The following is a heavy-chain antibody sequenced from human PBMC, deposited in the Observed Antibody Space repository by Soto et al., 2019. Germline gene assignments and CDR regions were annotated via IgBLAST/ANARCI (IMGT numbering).Heavy chain of an antibody. CDR3: ARDRTEYDFWSGYYKTDNWFDP. CDR2: ISSSSSTI. J-gene: IGHJ5*02. D-gene: IGHD3-3*01. V-gene: IGHV3-48*01. CDR1: GFTFSSYS. Sequence: GGSLRLSCAASGFTFSSYSMNWVRQAPGKGLEWVSYISSSSSTIYYADSVKGRFTISRDNAKNSLYLQMNSLRAEDTAVYYCARDRTEYDFWSGYYKTDNWFDPWGQGTLVTVSS.